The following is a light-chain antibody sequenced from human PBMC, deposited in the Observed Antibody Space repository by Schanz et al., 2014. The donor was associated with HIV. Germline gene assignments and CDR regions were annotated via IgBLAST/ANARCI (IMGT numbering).Light chain of an antibody. CDR1: QNVNSN. CDR3: QQYNNWPLA. Sequence: ELVLTQSPATLSVSPGERATLFCRASQNVNSNLAWYQQKPGQAPRLLIHSATTRATGIPARFSGSGSGTEFTLTISSLQSEDFAVYHCQQYNNWPLAFGGGTKVEIK. CDR2: SAT. J-gene: IGKJ4*01. V-gene: IGKV3D-15*01.